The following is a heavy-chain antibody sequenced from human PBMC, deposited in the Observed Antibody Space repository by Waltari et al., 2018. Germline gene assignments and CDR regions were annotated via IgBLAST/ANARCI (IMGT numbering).Heavy chain of an antibody. CDR1: GGSISGYY. D-gene: IGHD1-26*01. J-gene: IGHJ5*02. CDR3: AREIDRGPGRWFDP. V-gene: IGHV4-4*07. Sequence: QVQLQESGPGLVKPSETLSLTCTVSGGSISGYYWNWIRQPAGKGLECIGRVYTSGRTNENPSLKCRVTMSVDTSKNQFSLKLSSVTAAATAVYFCAREIDRGPGRWFDPWGQGTLVTVSS. CDR2: VYTSGRT.